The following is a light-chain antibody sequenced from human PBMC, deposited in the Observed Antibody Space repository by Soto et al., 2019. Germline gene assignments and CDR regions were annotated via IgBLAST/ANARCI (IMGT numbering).Light chain of an antibody. CDR1: QSVLYSSNNKNY. J-gene: IGKJ1*01. CDR2: WAS. V-gene: IGKV4-1*01. Sequence: DIVMTQSPDSLAVSLGERATINCKSSQSVLYSSNNKNYLAWYQQKPGQPPKLLIYWASTRESGVPDRYSGSGSVTDFTLTISSLQAEDVAVYYCQQYDSTPWTFGQGTKVEIK. CDR3: QQYDSTPWT.